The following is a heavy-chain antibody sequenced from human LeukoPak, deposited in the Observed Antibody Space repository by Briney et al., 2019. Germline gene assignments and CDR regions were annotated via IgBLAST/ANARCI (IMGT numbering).Heavy chain of an antibody. D-gene: IGHD2-2*01. CDR1: GYTFTGYY. Sequence: ASVKVSCKASGYTFTGYYMHWVRQAPGQGLEWMGWINPNSGGTNYAQKFQGRVTMTRDTSISTAYMELSRLRSDDMAVYYRAVDLGYCSSTSCYYYYGMDVWGQGTTVTVSS. V-gene: IGHV1-2*02. J-gene: IGHJ6*02. CDR3: AVDLGYCSSTSCYYYYGMDV. CDR2: INPNSGGT.